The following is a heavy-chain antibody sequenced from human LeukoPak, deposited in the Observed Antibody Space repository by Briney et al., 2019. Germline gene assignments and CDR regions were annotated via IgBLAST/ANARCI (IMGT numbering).Heavy chain of an antibody. D-gene: IGHD3-10*01. CDR1: GGTFSSYA. Sequence: ASVKVSCKASGGTFSSYAISWVRQAPGQGLEWMGGIIPIFGTANYAQKFQGRVTITADESTSTAYMELSSLRSEDTAVYYCARVPYYYGSGSPLWAWGQGTLVTVSS. V-gene: IGHV1-69*01. J-gene: IGHJ5*02. CDR2: IIPIFGTA. CDR3: ARVPYYYGSGSPLWA.